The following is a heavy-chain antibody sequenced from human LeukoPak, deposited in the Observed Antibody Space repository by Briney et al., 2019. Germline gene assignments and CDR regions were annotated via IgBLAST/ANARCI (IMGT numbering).Heavy chain of an antibody. D-gene: IGHD2-2*01. J-gene: IGHJ4*02. CDR3: ARSPGYQNYFDY. CDR1: GFTFSSYA. Sequence: GGSLSLSCAASGFTFSSYAMHWVRQAPGKGLEWVAVISYDGSNKYYADSVKGRFTISRDNSKNTLYLQMNSLRAEDTAVYYCARSPGYQNYFDYWGQGTLVTVSS. CDR2: ISYDGSNK. V-gene: IGHV3-30*04.